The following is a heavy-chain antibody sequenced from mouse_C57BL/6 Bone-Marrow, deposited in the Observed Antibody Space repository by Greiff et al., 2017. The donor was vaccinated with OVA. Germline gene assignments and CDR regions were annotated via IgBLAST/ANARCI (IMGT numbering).Heavy chain of an antibody. CDR2: IDPYDSYT. CDR3: ARWGIKWSRDD. CDR1: GYTFTSYW. Sequence: QVQLKQPGAELVKPGASVKLSCKASGYTFTSYWMQWVKQRPGQGLEWIGEIDPYDSYTNYNQTFKGKATLTVDTSSSTAYMQLGSLTSGDSAVYYCARWGIKWSRDDWRQGTTLTVSS. J-gene: IGHJ2*01. D-gene: IGHD1-1*02. V-gene: IGHV1-50*01.